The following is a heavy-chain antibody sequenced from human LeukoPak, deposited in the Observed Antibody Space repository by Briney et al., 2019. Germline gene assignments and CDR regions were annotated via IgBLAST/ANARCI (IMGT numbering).Heavy chain of an antibody. Sequence: SETLSLTCTVSGGSISRYYWSWIRQPPGKGLEWIGNIYYSGSTNYNPSLKSRVTISVDTSKNQFSLKLSSVTAADTAVYYCARERGDAFDIWGQGTMVTVSS. CDR3: ARERGDAFDI. V-gene: IGHV4-59*08. CDR1: GGSISRYY. CDR2: IYYSGST. D-gene: IGHD1-1*01. J-gene: IGHJ3*02.